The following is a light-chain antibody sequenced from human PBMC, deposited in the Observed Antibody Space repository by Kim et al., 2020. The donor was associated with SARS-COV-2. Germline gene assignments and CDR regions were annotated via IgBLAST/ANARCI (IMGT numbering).Light chain of an antibody. V-gene: IGKV3-20*01. J-gene: IGKJ2*03. CDR2: GAS. Sequence: EIVLTQSPGPLSLSPGERATLSCRASQSVSSSYLAWYQQKPGQAPRLLIYGASSRATGIPDRFSGSGSGTDFTLTISRLEPEDFAVYYCQQYGSSHPFSFGQGTKLEI. CDR3: QQYGSSHPFS. CDR1: QSVSSSY.